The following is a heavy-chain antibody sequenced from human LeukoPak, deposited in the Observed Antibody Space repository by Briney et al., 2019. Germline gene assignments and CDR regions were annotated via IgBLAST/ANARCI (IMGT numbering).Heavy chain of an antibody. CDR3: ARDRKYYYDSSGYYPYYYYYGMDV. CDR2: INHSGST. V-gene: IGHV4-34*01. CDR1: GGSFSGYY. J-gene: IGHJ6*02. D-gene: IGHD3-22*01. Sequence: SETLSLTCAVYGGSFSGYYWSWIHQPPGKGLEWIGEINHSGSTNYNPSLKSRVTISVDTSKNQFSLKLSSVTAADTAVYYCARDRKYYYDSSGYYPYYYYYGMDVWGQGATVTVSS.